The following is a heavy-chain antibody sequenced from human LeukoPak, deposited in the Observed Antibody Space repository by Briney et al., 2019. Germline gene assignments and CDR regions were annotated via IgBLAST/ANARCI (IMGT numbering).Heavy chain of an antibody. CDR1: GYIFTGYY. V-gene: IGHV1-2*02. J-gene: IGHJ3*02. CDR2: INPNGGAT. D-gene: IGHD2-15*01. Sequence: GASVKVSCKASGYIFTGYYLFWVRQAPGQGLEWMGWINPNGGATRYAQKFQGRVTLTRDTSISTAYMELSRLRSDDTAVYYCARGGIVVVVAARGAFDIWGQGTMVTVSS. CDR3: ARGGIVVVVAARGAFDI.